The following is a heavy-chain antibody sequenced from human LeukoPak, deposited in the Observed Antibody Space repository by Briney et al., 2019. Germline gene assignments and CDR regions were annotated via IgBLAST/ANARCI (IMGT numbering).Heavy chain of an antibody. J-gene: IGHJ4*02. V-gene: IGHV4-30-2*01. Sequence: ASETLSLTCAVSGGSISSGGYSWSWIRQPPGKGLEWIGYIYHSGSTYYNPSLKSRVTISVDRSKNQFSLKLSSVTAADTAVYYCARQGGYIAPLALWGQGTLVTVSA. D-gene: IGHD6-13*01. CDR3: ARQGGYIAPLAL. CDR2: IYHSGST. CDR1: GGSISSGGYS.